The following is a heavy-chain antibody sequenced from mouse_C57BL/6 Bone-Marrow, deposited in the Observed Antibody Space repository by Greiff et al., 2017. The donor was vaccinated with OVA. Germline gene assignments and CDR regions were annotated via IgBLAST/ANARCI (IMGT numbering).Heavy chain of an antibody. Sequence: EVQGVESGGDLVKPGGSLKLSCAASGFTFSSYGMSWVRQTPDKRLEWVATISSGGSYTYYPDSVKGRFTISRDNAKNTLYLQMSSLKSEDTAMYYCVRHGYDYWGQGTTLTVSS. D-gene: IGHD1-2*01. V-gene: IGHV5-6*01. CDR2: ISSGGSYT. J-gene: IGHJ2*01. CDR1: GFTFSSYG. CDR3: VRHGYDY.